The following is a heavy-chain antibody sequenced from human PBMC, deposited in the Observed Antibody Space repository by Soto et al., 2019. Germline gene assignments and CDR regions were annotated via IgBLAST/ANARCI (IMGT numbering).Heavy chain of an antibody. D-gene: IGHD2-2*01. CDR2: IYYSGST. CDR3: ARDNPPIVVVPAARKGYYYYYGMDV. Sequence: ETLSLTCTVSGGSVSSGSYYWSWIRQPPGKGLEWIGYIYYSGSTNYNPSLKSRVTISVDTSKNQFSLKLSSVTAADTAVYYCARDNPPIVVVPAARKGYYYYYGMDVWGQGTTVTVSS. V-gene: IGHV4-61*01. CDR1: GGSVSSGSYY. J-gene: IGHJ6*02.